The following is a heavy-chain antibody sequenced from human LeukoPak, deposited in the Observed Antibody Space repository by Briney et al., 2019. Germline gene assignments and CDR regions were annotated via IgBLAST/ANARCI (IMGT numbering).Heavy chain of an antibody. D-gene: IGHD3-10*01. CDR2: ISDSGDYT. Sequence: GGSLRLSCAASGFTFSSYEMNWVRQAPGTGLERVSTISDSGDYTYYADSVKGRFTISRDNSKNTLYLQMNSLRVEDTAVYYCAKVTYGSGTYGAFDSWGQGTLVTVSS. CDR3: AKVTYGSGTYGAFDS. J-gene: IGHJ4*02. CDR1: GFTFSSYE. V-gene: IGHV3-23*01.